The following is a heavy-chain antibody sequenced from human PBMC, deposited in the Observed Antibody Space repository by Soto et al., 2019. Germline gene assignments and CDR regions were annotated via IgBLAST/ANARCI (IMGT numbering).Heavy chain of an antibody. CDR3: ARDLPTIIVVGHIRPDY. V-gene: IGHV1-18*01. CDR2: ISAYNGNT. J-gene: IGHJ4*02. D-gene: IGHD3-22*01. CDR1: GYTFTSYG. Sequence: QVQLVQSGAEVKKPGASVKVSCKASGYTFTSYGISWVRKAPGQGLEWMGWISAYNGNTNYAQKLKGRVTMTTDTSTSTAYMGLRSLRSDDTAVYYCARDLPTIIVVGHIRPDYWGQGTLVTVSS.